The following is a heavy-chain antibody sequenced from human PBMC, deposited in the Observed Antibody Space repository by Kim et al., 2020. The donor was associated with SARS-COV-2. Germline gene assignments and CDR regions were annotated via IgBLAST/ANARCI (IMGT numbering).Heavy chain of an antibody. V-gene: IGHV4-4*07. Sequence: SETLSLTCTVSGGSISGYYWSWIRQPAGKGLEWIGRIYISGSTNYNPSLKSRVTISEDTSKNQFFLKLSSVTAADTAVYYCARVDRRSSLDYWGQGILVTVSS. CDR1: GGSISGYY. J-gene: IGHJ4*02. CDR2: IYISGST. D-gene: IGHD6-13*01. CDR3: ARVDRRSSLDY.